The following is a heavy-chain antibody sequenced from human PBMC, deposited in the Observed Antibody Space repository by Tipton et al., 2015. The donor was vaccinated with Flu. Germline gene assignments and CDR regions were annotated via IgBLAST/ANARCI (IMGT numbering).Heavy chain of an antibody. V-gene: IGHV4-61*02. CDR1: GGSISSGCYY. Sequence: TLSLTCTVSGGSISSGCYYWSWIRQPAGKGLEWIGRIYTSGSTNYNPSLKSRVTISVDTSKNQFSLKLSSVTAADTAVYYCARDRVGDYSGFDPWGQGTLVTVSS. CDR2: IYTSGST. CDR3: ARDRVGDYSGFDP. D-gene: IGHD4-17*01. J-gene: IGHJ5*02.